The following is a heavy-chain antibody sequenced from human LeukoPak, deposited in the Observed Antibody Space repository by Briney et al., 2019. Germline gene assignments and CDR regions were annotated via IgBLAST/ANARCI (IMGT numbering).Heavy chain of an antibody. CDR2: IKGDGSSA. V-gene: IGHV3-74*01. CDR3: AKTDYFDY. CDR1: GFTFSGNW. J-gene: IGHJ4*02. Sequence: GSLRLSCAASGFTFSGNWMHWVRQAPGKGLVWVSRIKGDGSSAYYADSVKGRFTISRDNAKNTLYLQMNSLRAEDTAVYYCAKTDYFDYWGQGTLVTVSS. D-gene: IGHD1-1*01.